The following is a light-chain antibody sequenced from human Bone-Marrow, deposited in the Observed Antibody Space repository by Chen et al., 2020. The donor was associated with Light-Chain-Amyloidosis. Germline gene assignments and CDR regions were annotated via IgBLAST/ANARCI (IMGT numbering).Light chain of an antibody. V-gene: IGLV3-25*03. CDR1: DLPTKY. CDR2: RDT. Sequence: SYALTQPPSVSVSPGQTARLTCSGDDLPTKYAYWYQQKPGQAPVLVIHRDTERPSGSSERFSGSSSGTTATLTISGVQAEDEADYHGQSADSSGTYEVIFGGGTKLTVL. CDR3: QSADSSGTYEVI. J-gene: IGLJ2*01.